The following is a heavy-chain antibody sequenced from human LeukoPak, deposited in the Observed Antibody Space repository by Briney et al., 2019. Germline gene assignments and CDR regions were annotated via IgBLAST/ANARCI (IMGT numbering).Heavy chain of an antibody. CDR3: ARAPYYYDSSGYYLDY. CDR1: GGSISSGDYY. CDR2: IYYSGST. Sequence: SETLSLTCTVSGGSISSGDYYWNWIRQPPGKGLEWIGYIYYSGSTYYNPSLKSRVTISVDTSKNQFSLKLSSVTAADTAVYYCARAPYYYDSSGYYLDYWGQGTLVTVSS. J-gene: IGHJ4*02. D-gene: IGHD3-22*01. V-gene: IGHV4-30-4*01.